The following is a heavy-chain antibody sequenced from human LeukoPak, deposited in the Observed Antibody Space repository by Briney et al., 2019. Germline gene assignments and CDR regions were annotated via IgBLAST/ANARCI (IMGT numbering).Heavy chain of an antibody. J-gene: IGHJ4*02. D-gene: IGHD2-21*01. V-gene: IGHV1-18*01. CDR2: ISVYNGDT. CDR3: ARVWLSGACVGDCYSMDH. Sequence: ASVKVSCKASGYTFTSYGISWVRQAPGQGLEWMGWISVYNGDTNYAQKLQGRVTITTDTSTSAAYMELRSLRSDDTAVYYCARVWLSGACVGDCYSMDHWGQGTLVTVSS. CDR1: GYTFTSYG.